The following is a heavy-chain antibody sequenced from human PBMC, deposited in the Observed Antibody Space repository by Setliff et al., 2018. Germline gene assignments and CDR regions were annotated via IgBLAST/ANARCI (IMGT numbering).Heavy chain of an antibody. CDR3: ARGGTMVRGVIIPYYYGMDV. CDR1: GGSFSTYY. CDR2: INHSGST. D-gene: IGHD3-10*01. J-gene: IGHJ6*02. V-gene: IGHV4-34*01. Sequence: SETLSLTCAVYGGSFSTYYWIWIRQPPGKGLEWIGEINHSGSTNYNPSLKSRVTISVDTSKNQFSLKLSSVTAADTAVYYCARGGTMVRGVIIPYYYGMDVWGQGTTVTVSS.